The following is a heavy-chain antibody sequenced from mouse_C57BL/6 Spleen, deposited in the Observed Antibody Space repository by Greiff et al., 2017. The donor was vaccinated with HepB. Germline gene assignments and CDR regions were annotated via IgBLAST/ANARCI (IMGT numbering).Heavy chain of an antibody. CDR2: ISYDGSN. J-gene: IGHJ2*01. Sequence: EVQLVESGPGLVKPSQSLSLTCSVPGYSITSGYSWNWIRQFPGNKLEWMGYISYDGSNNYNPSLKNRISITRDTSKNQFFLKLNSVTTEDTATYYCARITTVAGYFDYWGQGTTLTVSS. CDR3: ARITTVAGYFDY. D-gene: IGHD1-1*01. CDR1: GYSITSGYS. V-gene: IGHV3-6*01.